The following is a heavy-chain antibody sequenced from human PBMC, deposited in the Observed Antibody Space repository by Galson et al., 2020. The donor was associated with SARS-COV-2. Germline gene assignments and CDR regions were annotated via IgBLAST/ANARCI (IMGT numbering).Heavy chain of an antibody. V-gene: IGHV1-18*01. J-gene: IGHJ4*02. D-gene: IGHD2-15*01. Sequence: ASVKVSCKASGYTFTTFYITWVRQAPGQGLEWMGKISPYKSNTDYTEKLQGRVTMTTDTSTRTAYMELRSLTSDDTAVYYCARSLSLGDCSGGSCFFYWGQGTLVTVSS. CDR1: GYTFTTFY. CDR2: ISPYKSNT. CDR3: ARSLSLGDCSGGSCFFY.